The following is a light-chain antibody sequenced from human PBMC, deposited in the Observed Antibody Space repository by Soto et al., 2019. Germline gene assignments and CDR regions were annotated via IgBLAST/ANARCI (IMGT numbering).Light chain of an antibody. V-gene: IGKV3-20*01. Sequence: ILLTQSPGTLSWSPGESATRSCRASHKVTGRFLAWYHHKPGHSPRLLLYGASSRATGIPERFSGAGSGTDFTLNISRLEPDDFAIYFCQQYSDSSPTFGGGPKVEIK. CDR1: HKVTGRF. CDR2: GAS. J-gene: IGKJ4*01. CDR3: QQYSDSSPT.